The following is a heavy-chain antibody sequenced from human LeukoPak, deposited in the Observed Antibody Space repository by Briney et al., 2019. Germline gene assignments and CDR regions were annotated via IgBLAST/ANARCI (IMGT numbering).Heavy chain of an antibody. V-gene: IGHV4-39*07. J-gene: IGHJ4*02. Sequence: PSETLSLTCTVSGDSISSSSSYWVWIRQPPGKGLEWSGEINHSGTTNDNPALKSLVTISVDTSKNQFSLKLSSVTAADTAVYYCASTDFVTDYWGQGTLVTVSS. CDR2: INHSGTT. D-gene: IGHD3-16*02. CDR1: GDSISSSSSY. CDR3: ASTDFVTDY.